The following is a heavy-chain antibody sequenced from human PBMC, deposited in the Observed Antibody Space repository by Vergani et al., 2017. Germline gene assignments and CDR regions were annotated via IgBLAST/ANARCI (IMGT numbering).Heavy chain of an antibody. D-gene: IGHD3-10*01. CDR1: GFTVSSNY. J-gene: IGHJ6*03. V-gene: IGHV3-66*02. CDR2: IYSGGST. CDR3: ARDRYYGSGSWDDYYYYMDV. Sequence: EVQLVESGGGLVQPGGSLRLSCAASGFTVSSNYMSWVRQAPGKGLEWVSVIYSGGSTYYADSVKGRFTISRDNSKNTLYLQMNSLRAEDTAVYYCARDRYYGSGSWDDYYYYMDVWGKGTTVTVSS.